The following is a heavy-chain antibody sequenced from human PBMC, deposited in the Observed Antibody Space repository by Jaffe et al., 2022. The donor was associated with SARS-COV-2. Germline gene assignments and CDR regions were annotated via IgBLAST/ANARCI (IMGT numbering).Heavy chain of an antibody. J-gene: IGHJ5*02. V-gene: IGHV1-46*01. D-gene: IGHD4-17*01. Sequence: QVQLVQSGAEVKKPGASVKVSCKASGYTFTSYYMHWVRQAPGQGLEWMGIINPSGGSTSYAQKFQGRVTMTRDTSTSTVYMELSSLRSEDTAVYYCARDVGEADGDYVGPNWFDPWGQGTLVTVSS. CDR1: GYTFTSYY. CDR3: ARDVGEADGDYVGPNWFDP. CDR2: INPSGGST.